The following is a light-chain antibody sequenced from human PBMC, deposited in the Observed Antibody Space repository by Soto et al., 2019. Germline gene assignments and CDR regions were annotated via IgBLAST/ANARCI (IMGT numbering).Light chain of an antibody. Sequence: EIVMTQSPATMSVSPGERATLSCRASQSVSSNLAWYQQKPGQAPRLLIYGASTRATGIPARFSGSGSGTEFTLTISSLQSEDFAFYYCQQYNNWPPVTFGQGTKVEIK. CDR1: QSVSSN. CDR3: QQYNNWPPVT. V-gene: IGKV3-15*01. CDR2: GAS. J-gene: IGKJ1*01.